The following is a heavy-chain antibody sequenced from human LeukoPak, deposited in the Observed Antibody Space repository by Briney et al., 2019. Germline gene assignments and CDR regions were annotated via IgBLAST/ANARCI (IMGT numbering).Heavy chain of an antibody. CDR2: IYSGGST. Sequence: PGGSLRLSCAASGFTVSSNYMSWVRQAPGKGLEWVSVIYSGGSTYYADSVKGRFTISRDNSKNTLYLQMNSLRAEDTAVYYCARETGIAVAGTLGAFDYWGQGTLVTVSS. V-gene: IGHV3-66*01. D-gene: IGHD6-19*01. J-gene: IGHJ4*02. CDR1: GFTVSSNY. CDR3: ARETGIAVAGTLGAFDY.